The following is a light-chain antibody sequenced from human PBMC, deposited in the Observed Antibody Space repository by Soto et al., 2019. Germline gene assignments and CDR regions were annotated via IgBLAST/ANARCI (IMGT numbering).Light chain of an antibody. V-gene: IGLV2-14*02. J-gene: IGLJ3*02. CDR3: SSYSSTSTPWV. CDR2: EVI. Sequence: QSALTQPASVSGSPGQSITISCTGTSSDVGSYNLVSWYQQHPGKAPKVIIYEVIKRPSGVSNRFSGSKSGNTASLTISGLQAEDEADYYCSSYSSTSTPWVFGGGTKLTVL. CDR1: SSDVGSYNL.